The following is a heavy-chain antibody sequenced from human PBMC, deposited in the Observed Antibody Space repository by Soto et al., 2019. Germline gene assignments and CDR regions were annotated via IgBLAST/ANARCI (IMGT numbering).Heavy chain of an antibody. CDR3: AREAGRITTERGVMDV. Sequence: QVQLQESGPGLVKPSQTLSLTCTVSGGSISSGGYYWSWIRQHPGKGLEWIGYIYYSGSTYYNPSLKSRVTISVDSSKNQFSLKLSSVTAADTAVYYCAREAGRITTERGVMDVWGKGTTVTVSS. D-gene: IGHD3-3*01. V-gene: IGHV4-31*03. CDR1: GGSISSGGYY. CDR2: IYYSGST. J-gene: IGHJ6*03.